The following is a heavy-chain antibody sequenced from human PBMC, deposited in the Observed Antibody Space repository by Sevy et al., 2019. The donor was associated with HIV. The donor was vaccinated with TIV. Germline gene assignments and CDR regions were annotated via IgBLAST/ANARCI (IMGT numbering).Heavy chain of an antibody. D-gene: IGHD3-10*01. CDR3: AKGGITMVRGVIPIGAFDI. CDR1: GFTFSSYG. V-gene: IGHV3-30*18. J-gene: IGHJ3*02. Sequence: GGSLRLSCAASGFTFSSYGMHWVRQAPGKGLEWVAVISYDGSNKYYADSVKGRFTISRDNSKNTLYLQMNSLRAEDTAVYYCAKGGITMVRGVIPIGAFDIWGQGTMVTVSS. CDR2: ISYDGSNK.